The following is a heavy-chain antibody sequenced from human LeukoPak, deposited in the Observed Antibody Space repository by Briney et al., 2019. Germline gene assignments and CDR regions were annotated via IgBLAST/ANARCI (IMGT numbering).Heavy chain of an antibody. CDR2: INHSGST. CDR3: ATRRVGATFDY. V-gene: IGHV4-34*01. Sequence: SETLSLTCAVYGGSFSGYYWSWIRQPPGKGLEWIGVINHSGSTNYNPSLRSRVTMSLDTSKNQFSLTLSSVTAADTAVYFCATRRVGATFDYWGQGTLVTVSS. CDR1: GGSFSGYY. J-gene: IGHJ4*02. D-gene: IGHD1-26*01.